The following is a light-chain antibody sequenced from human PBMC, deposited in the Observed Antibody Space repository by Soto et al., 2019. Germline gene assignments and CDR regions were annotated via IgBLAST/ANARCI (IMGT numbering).Light chain of an antibody. J-gene: IGKJ2*01. CDR3: QQYGGSPPYT. Sequence: EIVLTQSPGTLSLSPGERATLSCRASQSISSSYLAWYQQKPGQAPRLLIYGASSRATGIPDRFSGSRSGTNITLTISTLEPEDFAVYYCQQYGGSPPYTFGQGTKLEIK. CDR2: GAS. CDR1: QSISSSY. V-gene: IGKV3-20*01.